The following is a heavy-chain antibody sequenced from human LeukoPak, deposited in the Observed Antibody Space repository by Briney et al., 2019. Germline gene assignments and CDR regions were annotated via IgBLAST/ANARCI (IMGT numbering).Heavy chain of an antibody. CDR3: ARGDIVVVVAANDYYYGMDV. V-gene: IGHV4-34*01. D-gene: IGHD2-15*01. Sequence: PSETLSLTCAVYGGSFSGYYWSWIRQPPGKGLEWIGEINHSGSTNYNPSLESRVTISVDTSKNQFSLKLSSVTAADTAVYYCARGDIVVVVAANDYYYGMDVWGQGTTVTVSS. CDR2: INHSGST. CDR1: GGSFSGYY. J-gene: IGHJ6*02.